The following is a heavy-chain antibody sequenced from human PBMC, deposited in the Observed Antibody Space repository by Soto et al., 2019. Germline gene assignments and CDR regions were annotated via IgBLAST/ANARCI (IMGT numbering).Heavy chain of an antibody. CDR3: ARQWGEGYKVPYLDQ. J-gene: IGHJ4*02. D-gene: IGHD1-26*01. Sequence: GGSLRLSCAASGFSFISYGMHWVRQAPCKGLEWVAVIWYDGSRTSYAESVKGRFTVSRDNSRKMLWLQMDSLRAEDTAVYFCARQWGEGYKVPYLDQWGQGTLVTVSS. CDR2: IWYDGSRT. V-gene: IGHV3-33*01. CDR1: GFSFISYG.